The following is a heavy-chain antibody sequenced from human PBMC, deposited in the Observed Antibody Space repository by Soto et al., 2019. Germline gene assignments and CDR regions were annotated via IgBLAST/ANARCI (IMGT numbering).Heavy chain of an antibody. Sequence: QVQLVQSGAEVKEPGSSVKVSCKASGGTFSSYTISWVRQAAGQGLEWMGRINPFLGIANYAQNFQGRVTITADKSTKTASMELSSLRSEDTAVYYCARDCVVVTVAAAIDYYYYGMDAWGQGTTVTVSS. V-gene: IGHV1-69*08. CDR2: INPFLGIA. J-gene: IGHJ6*02. CDR3: ARDCVVVTVAAAIDYYYYGMDA. D-gene: IGHD2-15*01. CDR1: GGTFSSYT.